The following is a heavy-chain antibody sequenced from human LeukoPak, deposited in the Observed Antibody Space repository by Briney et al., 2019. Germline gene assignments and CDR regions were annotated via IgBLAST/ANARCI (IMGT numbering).Heavy chain of an antibody. D-gene: IGHD2-15*01. CDR2: ICGSGDST. J-gene: IGHJ4*02. Sequence: GGSLRLSCAGSGFTFSSYAMSWVRQAPGKGLEWVSAICGSGDSTYYADSVKGRFTISRDNSKNTLYLQMHSLRAEDTGVYYCAKLLGYCGGGSCSGTLDDWGRGTLVTVSS. V-gene: IGHV3-23*01. CDR1: GFTFSSYA. CDR3: AKLLGYCGGGSCSGTLDD.